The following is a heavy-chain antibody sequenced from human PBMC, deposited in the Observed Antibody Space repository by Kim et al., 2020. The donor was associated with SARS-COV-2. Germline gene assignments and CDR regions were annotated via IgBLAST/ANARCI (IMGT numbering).Heavy chain of an antibody. V-gene: IGHV3-30*18. CDR3: AKDGRFSSSWYYFDY. CDR2: ISYDGSNK. CDR1: GFTFSSYG. D-gene: IGHD6-13*01. Sequence: GGSLRLSCAASGFTFSSYGMHWVRQAPGKGLEWVAVISYDGSNKYYADSVKGRFTISRDNSKNTLYLQMNSLRAEDTAVYYCAKDGRFSSSWYYFDYWGQVTLVTVSS. J-gene: IGHJ4*02.